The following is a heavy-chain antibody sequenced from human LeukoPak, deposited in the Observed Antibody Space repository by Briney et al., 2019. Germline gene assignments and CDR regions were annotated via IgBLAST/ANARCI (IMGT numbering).Heavy chain of an antibody. CDR2: INHSGST. V-gene: IGHV4-34*01. J-gene: IGHJ1*01. CDR3: ARLPIMVGAPRHFQD. Sequence: SETLSLTCAVYGGSFSGYFWSWIRQPPGKGLEWIGEINHSGSTNYNPSLKSRVSTSVDTSKNQVSLELRSVTAADTAVYYCARLPIMVGAPRHFQDWGQGTLVIVSS. D-gene: IGHD1-26*01. CDR1: GGSFSGYF.